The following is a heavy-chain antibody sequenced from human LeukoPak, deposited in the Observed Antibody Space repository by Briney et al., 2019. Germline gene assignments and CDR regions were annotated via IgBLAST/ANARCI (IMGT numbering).Heavy chain of an antibody. J-gene: IGHJ5*02. V-gene: IGHV1-2*02. Sequence: ASVKVSCKASGYTFTGYYMHWVRQAPGQGLEWMGWINPNSGGTNYAQKFQGRVTMTRDTSISTAYMELSRLRSDDTAVYYCARDTGIAVAGTGWFDPWGQGTLVTVSS. D-gene: IGHD6-19*01. CDR3: ARDTGIAVAGTGWFDP. CDR1: GYTFTGYY. CDR2: INPNSGGT.